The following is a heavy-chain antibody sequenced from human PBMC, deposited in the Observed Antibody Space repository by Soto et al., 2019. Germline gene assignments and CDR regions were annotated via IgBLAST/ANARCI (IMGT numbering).Heavy chain of an antibody. CDR1: GDSVSSNSAA. D-gene: IGHD3-10*01. V-gene: IGHV6-1*01. CDR3: ARDSAVSWYYGSGSLPYNWFDP. J-gene: IGHJ5*02. CDR2: TYYRSKWYN. Sequence: QSQTLSLTCAISGDSVSSNSAAWNWIRQSPSRGLEWLGRTYYRSKWYNDYAVSVKSRITINPDTSKNQFSLQLNSVTPEDTAVYYCARDSAVSWYYGSGSLPYNWFDPWGQGTLVTVSS.